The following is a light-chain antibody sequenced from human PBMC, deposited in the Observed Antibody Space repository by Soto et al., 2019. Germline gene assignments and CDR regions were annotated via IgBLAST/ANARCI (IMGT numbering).Light chain of an antibody. CDR1: QSVSSSY. CDR2: GAS. CDR3: QQYGTSPFIT. V-gene: IGKV3-20*01. Sequence: EIVLTQSPGTLSLSPGERGTFSCRASQSVSSSYLAWYQQKPGQAPRLLIYGASSRATGIPDRFSGSGSGTDFTLTISRLEPEDFAVYYCQQYGTSPFITFGQGTRLEIK. J-gene: IGKJ5*01.